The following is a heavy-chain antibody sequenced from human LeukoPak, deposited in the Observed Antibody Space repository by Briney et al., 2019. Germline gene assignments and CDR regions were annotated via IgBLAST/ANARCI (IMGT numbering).Heavy chain of an antibody. CDR1: GYTFTSYY. Sequence: ASVKVSCKASGYTFTSYYMHWVRQAPGQGLEWMGWISAYNGNTNYAQKLQGRVTMTTDTSTSTAYMELRSLRSDDTAVYYCARDLSSGYYDSSGYAFDIWGQGTMVTVSS. CDR2: ISAYNGNT. D-gene: IGHD3-22*01. V-gene: IGHV1-18*04. CDR3: ARDLSSGYYDSSGYAFDI. J-gene: IGHJ3*02.